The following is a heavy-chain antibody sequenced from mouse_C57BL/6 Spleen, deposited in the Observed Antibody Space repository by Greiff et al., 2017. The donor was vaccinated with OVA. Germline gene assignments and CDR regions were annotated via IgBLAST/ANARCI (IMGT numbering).Heavy chain of an antibody. CDR3: AGHVDGYYVSFAD. Sequence: DVQLVESGGGLVKPGGSLKLSCAASGFTFSSYTMSWVRQTPEKRLEWVATISGGGGNTYYPDSVKGRFTISRDNAKNTLYLQMSSLRSEDTALYYCAGHVDGYYVSFADWGQGTLVTVSA. CDR2: ISGGGGNT. CDR1: GFTFSSYT. D-gene: IGHD2-3*01. V-gene: IGHV5-9*01. J-gene: IGHJ3*01.